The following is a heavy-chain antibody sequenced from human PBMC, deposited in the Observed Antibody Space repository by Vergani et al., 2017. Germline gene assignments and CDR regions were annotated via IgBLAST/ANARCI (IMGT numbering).Heavy chain of an antibody. CDR2: INPSGGHT. Sequence: QVQVVQSGAEVKKSGASVKVSCKTSAYTFSNYYMHWVRQAPGQGLEWMGIINPSGGHTNYAQKFQGRVTMTRDTSTSTVYMELGSVRSEDTAIYYCARGDYGILTGYRYWGQGTLVTVSA. V-gene: IGHV1-46*03. D-gene: IGHD3-9*01. CDR1: AYTFSNYY. J-gene: IGHJ4*02. CDR3: ARGDYGILTGYRY.